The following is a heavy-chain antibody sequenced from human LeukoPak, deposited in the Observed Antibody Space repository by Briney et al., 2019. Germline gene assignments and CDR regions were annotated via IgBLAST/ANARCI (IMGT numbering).Heavy chain of an antibody. CDR1: GYTFTSYG. CDR2: ISAYNGNT. J-gene: IGHJ4*02. Sequence: ASVKVSCKASGYTFTSYGISWVRQAPGQGLEWMGWISAYNGNTNYAQKLQGRVTMTTDTSTSTAYMELRSLRSDDTAVYYCARDQLHSGKCSPVYYWGQGTLVTVSS. V-gene: IGHV1-18*01. CDR3: ARDQLHSGKCSPVYY. D-gene: IGHD3-10*01.